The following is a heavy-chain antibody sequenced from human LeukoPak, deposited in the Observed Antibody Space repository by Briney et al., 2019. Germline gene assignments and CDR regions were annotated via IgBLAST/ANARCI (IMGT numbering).Heavy chain of an antibody. CDR2: INHSGST. J-gene: IGHJ6*02. V-gene: IGHV4-34*01. D-gene: IGHD3-10*01. CDR1: GGSFSGYY. Sequence: SETLSLTCAVYGGSFSGYYWSWIRPPPGKGLEWIGEINHSGSTNYNPSLKSRVTISVDTSKNQFALKLSSVTAADTAVYYCARGRTTYYGSGSYSFPRGMDVWGQGTTVTVSS. CDR3: ARGRTTYYGSGSYSFPRGMDV.